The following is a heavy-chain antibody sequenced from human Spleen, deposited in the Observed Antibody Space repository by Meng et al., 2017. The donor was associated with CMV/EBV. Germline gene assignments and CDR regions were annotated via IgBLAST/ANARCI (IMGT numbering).Heavy chain of an antibody. V-gene: IGHV4-61*01. CDR2: IYYSGTT. D-gene: IGHD2-2*02. J-gene: IGHJ5*02. CDR3: AKGYRAGGFDP. Sequence: GSLRLSCTVSGGSVSSGTYSWNWIRQSPGKGLEWIGYIYYSGTTNYNPPLKSRVTISMDRSKNQFSLKLRSVTAADTAVYYCAKGYRAGGFDPWGQGTLVTVSS. CDR1: GGSVSSGTYS.